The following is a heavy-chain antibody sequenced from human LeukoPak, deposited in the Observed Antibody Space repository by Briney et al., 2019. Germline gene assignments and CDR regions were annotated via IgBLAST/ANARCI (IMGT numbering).Heavy chain of an antibody. V-gene: IGHV1-2*02. Sequence: ASVKVSCKASGYTFTGYYMHWVRQAPGQGLEWMGWINPNSGGTNYAQKFQGRVTMTRDTSISTAYMEPSRLRSDDTAVYYCARRVEYQLLYWFDPWGQGTLVTVSS. CDR2: INPNSGGT. CDR3: ARRVEYQLLYWFDP. D-gene: IGHD2-2*01. CDR1: GYTFTGYY. J-gene: IGHJ5*02.